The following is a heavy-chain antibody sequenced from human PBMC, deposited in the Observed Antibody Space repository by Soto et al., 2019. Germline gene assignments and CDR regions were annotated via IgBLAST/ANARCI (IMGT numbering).Heavy chain of an antibody. V-gene: IGHV3-48*02. CDR3: ARDPYSPLERAFDY. CDR2: MSCSSRTI. Sequence: GGPLRPSCPVSGFRLCRYSINWLRQAAGKALERVSYMSCSSRTIYYADSVKGRFTISRVNAKGSLYLQMSSLRDEATAVYFCARDPYSPLERAFDYWGQGTLVTVSS. CDR1: GFRLCRYS. D-gene: IGHD2-15*01. J-gene: IGHJ4*02.